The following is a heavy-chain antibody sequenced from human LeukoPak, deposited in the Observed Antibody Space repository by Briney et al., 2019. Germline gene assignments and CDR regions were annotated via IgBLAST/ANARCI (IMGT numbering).Heavy chain of an antibody. J-gene: IGHJ4*02. CDR2: ISDDGERK. CDR1: GFTFSNYY. V-gene: IGHV3-30*18. Sequence: PGVSLRRSCVASGFTFSNYYMHRVRQAPGKGLEWVAIISDDGERKFYADSVRGRITISRDKSKNTLFLQMNSLRADDTAVYFCAKGLSGHWCIDYWGQGTLVTVSS. D-gene: IGHD4/OR15-4a*01. CDR3: AKGLSGHWCIDY.